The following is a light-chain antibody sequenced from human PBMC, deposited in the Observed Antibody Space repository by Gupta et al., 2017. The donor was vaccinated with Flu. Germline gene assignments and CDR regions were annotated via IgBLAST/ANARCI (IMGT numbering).Light chain of an antibody. CDR1: QRVLYSSNNKNY. Sequence: SLGERATINCKSSQRVLYSSNNKNYLAWYQQKPGQPPKLLIYWASTRESGVPDRFSGSGSGTDFTLTISSLQAEDVAVYYCQQYYSVPYTFGQGTKLEIK. CDR2: WAS. V-gene: IGKV4-1*01. J-gene: IGKJ2*01. CDR3: QQYYSVPYT.